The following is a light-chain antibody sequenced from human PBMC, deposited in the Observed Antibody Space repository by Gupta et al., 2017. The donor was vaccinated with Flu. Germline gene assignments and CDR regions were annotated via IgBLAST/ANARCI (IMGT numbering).Light chain of an antibody. V-gene: IGKV3-11*01. Sequence: IVLTQSPATLPLPPGERATLSYRASQSVRYLPWYQQKRGQAPRLLIYDASNRATGIPARFSGSGSGTDFTLTISSLEPEDFAVYYCQQRSNCPPGGFSFGPGTKLAIK. J-gene: IGKJ3*01. CDR3: QQRSNCPPGGFS. CDR1: QSVRY. CDR2: DAS.